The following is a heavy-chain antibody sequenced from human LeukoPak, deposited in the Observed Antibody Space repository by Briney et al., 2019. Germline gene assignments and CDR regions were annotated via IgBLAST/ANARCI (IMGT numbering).Heavy chain of an antibody. D-gene: IGHD6-19*01. Sequence: GGSLRLSCAASGFTFSSYAMSWVRQAPGKGLEWVSGISGSGDSTYYADSVKGRFTISRDNSKNTLYLQMNSLRAEDTAVYYCAKGSYSSGWYYFDCWGQGTLVTVSS. CDR1: GFTFSSYA. CDR3: AKGSYSSGWYYFDC. CDR2: ISGSGDST. J-gene: IGHJ4*02. V-gene: IGHV3-23*01.